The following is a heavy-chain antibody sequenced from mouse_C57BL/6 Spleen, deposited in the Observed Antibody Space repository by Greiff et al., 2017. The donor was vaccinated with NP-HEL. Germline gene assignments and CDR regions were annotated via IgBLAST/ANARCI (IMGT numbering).Heavy chain of an antibody. D-gene: IGHD2-5*01. V-gene: IGHV5-16*01. CDR2: INYDGSST. CDR3: AREAYYSNSFDY. CDR1: GFTFSDYY. Sequence: EVHLVESEGGLVQPGSSMKLSCTASGFTFSDYYMAWVRQVPEKGLEWVANINYDGSSTYYLDSLKSRFIISRDNAKNILYLQMSSLKSEDTATYYCAREAYYSNSFDYWGQGTTLTVSS. J-gene: IGHJ2*01.